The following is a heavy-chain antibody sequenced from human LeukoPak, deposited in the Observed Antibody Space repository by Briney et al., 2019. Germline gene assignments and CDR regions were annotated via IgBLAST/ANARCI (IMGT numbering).Heavy chain of an antibody. CDR2: IGGSGDRT. Sequence: AGGSLRLSCAASEFTFSSYSMSWVRQAPGKGLEWVSGIGGSGDRTYYADAVKGRFTISRDNSKNTVYLQMDSLRAEDTAVYYCARDLARGGYWGQGTLVTVSS. CDR1: EFTFSSYS. V-gene: IGHV3-23*01. CDR3: ARDLARGGY. J-gene: IGHJ4*02. D-gene: IGHD3-10*01.